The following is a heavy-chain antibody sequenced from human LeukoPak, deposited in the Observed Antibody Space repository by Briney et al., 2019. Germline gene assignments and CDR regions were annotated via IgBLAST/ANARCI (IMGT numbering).Heavy chain of an antibody. CDR1: GGSFSGYY. CDR2: INHSGST. CDR3: ARVVVRYSYAKFDY. J-gene: IGHJ4*02. Sequence: KPSETLSLTCAVYGGSFSGYYWSWIRQPPGKGLEWIGEINHSGSTNYNPSLKSRVTISVDTSKNQFSLKLSSVTAADTAVYYCARVVVRYSYAKFDYWGQGTLVTVSS. D-gene: IGHD5-18*01. V-gene: IGHV4-34*01.